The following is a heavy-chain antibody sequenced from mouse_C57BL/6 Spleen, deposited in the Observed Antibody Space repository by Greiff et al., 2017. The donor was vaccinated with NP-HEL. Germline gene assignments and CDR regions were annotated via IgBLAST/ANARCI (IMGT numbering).Heavy chain of an antibody. D-gene: IGHD2-1*01. CDR3: TRGPLYGTKDLFDY. Sequence: EVKLVESGEGLVKPGGSLKLSCAASGFTFSSYAMSWVRQTPEKRLEWVAYISSGGDYIYYADTVKGRFTISRDNARNTLYLQMSSLKSEDTAMYYCTRGPLYGTKDLFDYWGQGTTLTVSS. V-gene: IGHV5-9-1*02. J-gene: IGHJ2*01. CDR2: ISSGGDYI. CDR1: GFTFSSYA.